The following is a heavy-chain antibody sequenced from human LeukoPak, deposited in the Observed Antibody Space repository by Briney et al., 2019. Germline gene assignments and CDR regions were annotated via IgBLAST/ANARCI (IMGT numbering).Heavy chain of an antibody. CDR3: ACPIQCHPYYMDV. V-gene: IGHV4-39*07. CDR2: IYYSGST. J-gene: IGHJ6*03. Sequence: ASETLSLTCTVSGGSISSSSYYWGWIRQPPGKGLEWIGSIYYSGSTYYNPSLKSRVTISVDTSKNQFSLKLSSVTAADTAVYYCACPIQCHPYYMDVWGKGTTVTVSS. D-gene: IGHD4-11*01. CDR1: GGSISSSSYY.